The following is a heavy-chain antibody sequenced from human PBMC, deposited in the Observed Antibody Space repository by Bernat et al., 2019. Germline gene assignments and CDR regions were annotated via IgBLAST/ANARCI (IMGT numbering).Heavy chain of an antibody. V-gene: IGHV1-24*01. J-gene: IGHJ6*02. CDR2: FDPEDGET. CDR1: GYTLTELS. CDR3: ATLPGREDMVVVPAATPYYNGMDV. D-gene: IGHD2-2*01. Sequence: QVQLVQSGAEVKKPGASVKVSCKVSGYTLTELSMHWVRQAPGKGLEWMGGFDPEDGETIYAQKFQGRVTMTEDTSTDTAYMELSSLRSEDTAVYYCATLPGREDMVVVPAATPYYNGMDVWGQGTTVTVSS.